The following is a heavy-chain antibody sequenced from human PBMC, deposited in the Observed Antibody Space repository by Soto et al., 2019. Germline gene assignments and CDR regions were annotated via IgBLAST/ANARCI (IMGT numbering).Heavy chain of an antibody. D-gene: IGHD2-15*01. J-gene: IGHJ1*01. CDR3: AKGVVVATTYLHH. Sequence: QVQLVESGGGVVQPGRSLRLSCAASGFTFSSYGMHWVRQAPGKGLEWVAVISYDGSDKYYADSVKGRFTISRDNSNNTLDLQMDSLRAEDTAVYYCAKGVVVATTYLHHWGQGTLVNVSS. V-gene: IGHV3-30*18. CDR1: GFTFSSYG. CDR2: ISYDGSDK.